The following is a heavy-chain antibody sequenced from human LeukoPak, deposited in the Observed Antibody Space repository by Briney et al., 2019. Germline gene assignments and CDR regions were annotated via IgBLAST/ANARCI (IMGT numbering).Heavy chain of an antibody. D-gene: IGHD1-26*01. V-gene: IGHV1-18*01. Sequence: ASVKVSCKASGYTFTSYGINWVRQAPGQGLEWMGWISANNGNTNYAQNLQGRVTMTTGTSTNTAYMELRSLRSGDTAVYYCASGSSGSYYTVYFDYWGQGTQVTVSS. CDR2: ISANNGNT. CDR3: ASGSSGSYYTVYFDY. J-gene: IGHJ4*02. CDR1: GYTFTSYG.